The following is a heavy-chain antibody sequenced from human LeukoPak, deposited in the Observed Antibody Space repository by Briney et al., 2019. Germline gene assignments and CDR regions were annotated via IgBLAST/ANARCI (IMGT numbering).Heavy chain of an antibody. Sequence: PSETLSLTCTVSGGSISSSSYYWGWIRQPPGKGLEWIGSIYYSGSTYYNPSLKSRVTISVDTSKNQFSLKLSSVTAADTAVYYCARSWGYGHDYWGQGTLVTVSS. J-gene: IGHJ4*02. CDR3: ARSWGYGHDY. CDR2: IYYSGST. D-gene: IGHD5-18*01. CDR1: GGSISSSSYY. V-gene: IGHV4-39*07.